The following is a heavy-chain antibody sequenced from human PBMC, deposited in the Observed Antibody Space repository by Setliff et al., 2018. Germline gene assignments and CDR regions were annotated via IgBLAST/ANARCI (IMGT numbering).Heavy chain of an antibody. J-gene: IGHJ6*02. V-gene: IGHV3-7*01. CDR1: GFTFSTYW. D-gene: IGHD6-13*01. CDR2: IKQDGSEK. CDR3: ASREEGSSWYYYYGMDV. Sequence: GSLRLSCAASGFTFSTYWMSWVRQAPGKGLEWVANIKQDGSEKYYRDSVKGRFAISRDNAKNSLYLQMNSLRAEDTAVYFCASREEGSSWYYYYGMDVWGQGTTVTVSS.